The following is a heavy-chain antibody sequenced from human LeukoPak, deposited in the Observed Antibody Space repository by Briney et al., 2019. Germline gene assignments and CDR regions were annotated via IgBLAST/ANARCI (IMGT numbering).Heavy chain of an antibody. J-gene: IGHJ4*02. Sequence: ASVKVSCKASGGTFISYAISWVRQAPGQGLEWMGRIIPILGIANYAQKFQGRVTITADKSTSTAYMELSSLRSEDTAVYYCARGHTVTTFDYWGQGTLVTVSS. V-gene: IGHV1-69*04. CDR3: ARGHTVTTFDY. D-gene: IGHD4-17*01. CDR1: GGTFISYA. CDR2: IIPILGIA.